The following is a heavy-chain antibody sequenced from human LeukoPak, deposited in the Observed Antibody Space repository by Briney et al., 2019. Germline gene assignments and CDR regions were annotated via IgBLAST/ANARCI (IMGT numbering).Heavy chain of an antibody. CDR3: ARAMVRGVPNYFDY. D-gene: IGHD3-10*01. J-gene: IGHJ4*02. CDR2: ITSSSSTI. Sequence: GGSLTLSCAASGFTFSSYSMNWVRQAPGKGLEWVSYITSSSSTIYYADSVKGRFTISRDNAKNSLYLQMNSLRDEDTAVYYCARAMVRGVPNYFDYWGQGTLVTVSS. CDR1: GFTFSSYS. V-gene: IGHV3-48*02.